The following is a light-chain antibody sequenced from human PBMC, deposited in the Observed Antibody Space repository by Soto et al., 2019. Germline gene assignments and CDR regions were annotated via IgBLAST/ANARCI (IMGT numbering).Light chain of an antibody. CDR1: SSNIGSNT. V-gene: IGLV1-44*01. Sequence: QSVLTQPPSASGTPGQRVTISCSGSSSNIGSNTVNWYQQLPGTAPKLLIFNNNQRPSGVPYRFSGSKSSTSASLAISGLQSEDEDDYYCEAWDDSLSGLVFGTGTKVTVL. J-gene: IGLJ1*01. CDR2: NNN. CDR3: EAWDDSLSGLV.